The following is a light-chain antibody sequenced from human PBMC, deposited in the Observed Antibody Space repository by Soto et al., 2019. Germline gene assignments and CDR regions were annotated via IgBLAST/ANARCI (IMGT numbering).Light chain of an antibody. Sequence: QLVLTQPPSASGSPGQSVAISCTGTSSDVGGYDYVSWYQQHPGKAPKLMIYEVTKRPSGVPDRFSGSKSGNTASLTVSGLQAEDEADYYFSSYGGNNNLLFGGGTKLTVL. CDR2: EVT. V-gene: IGLV2-8*01. CDR1: SSDVGGYDY. CDR3: SSYGGNNNLL. J-gene: IGLJ2*01.